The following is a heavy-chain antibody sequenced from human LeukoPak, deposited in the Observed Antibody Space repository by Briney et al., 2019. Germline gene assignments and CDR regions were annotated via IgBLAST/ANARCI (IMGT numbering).Heavy chain of an antibody. Sequence: PGGSLRLSCAASGFSFSDSAMLWVRQASGKGLEWVGRIRSKTNNYATAYAASVKGRFTISRDDSKNTAYLQMNSLKTEDTAVYYCTRGGPADAYCGGDCYSYYYYMDVWGKGTTVTVSS. J-gene: IGHJ6*03. CDR3: TRGGPADAYCGGDCYSYYYYMDV. CDR1: GFSFSDSA. V-gene: IGHV3-73*01. D-gene: IGHD2-21*02. CDR2: IRSKTNNYAT.